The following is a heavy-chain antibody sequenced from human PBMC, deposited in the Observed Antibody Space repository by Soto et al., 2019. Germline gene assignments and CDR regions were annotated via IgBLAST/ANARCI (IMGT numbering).Heavy chain of an antibody. CDR2: ISADSGNT. J-gene: IGHJ4*02. CDR1: GHSLATYG. V-gene: IGHV1-18*01. CDR3: AREYCTTTSCYGPDY. D-gene: IGHD2-2*01. Sequence: ASVKVSCKACGHSLATYGVSCVRQAPGQGLEWMGWISADSGNTYYAQRFQDRLIVTTDTSTTTAYMEVGSLRADDTAVYYCAREYCTTTSCYGPDYWGQGTLVTVSS.